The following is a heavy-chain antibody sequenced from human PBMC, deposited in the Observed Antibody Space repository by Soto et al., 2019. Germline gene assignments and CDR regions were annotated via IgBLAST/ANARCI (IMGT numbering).Heavy chain of an antibody. D-gene: IGHD7-27*01. CDR1: GFTFSSYA. CDR2: ISYDGSNK. J-gene: IGHJ4*02. CDR3: AREVNWAFDY. V-gene: IGHV3-30-3*01. Sequence: QVQLVESGGGVVQPGRSLRLSCAASGFTFSSYAMHWVRQAPGKGLEWVAVISYDGSNKNYADSVKGRFTISRDNSKNTLYLQMNSLRAEDTAVYYCAREVNWAFDYWGQGTLVTVSS.